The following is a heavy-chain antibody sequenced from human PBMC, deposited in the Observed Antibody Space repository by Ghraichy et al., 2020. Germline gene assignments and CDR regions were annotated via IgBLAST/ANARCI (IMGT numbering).Heavy chain of an antibody. J-gene: IGHJ6*02. CDR3: ARLGVVPAAKEDYYYGMDV. D-gene: IGHD2-2*01. CDR2: IYYSGST. CDR1: GGSISSSSYY. V-gene: IGHV4-39*01. Sequence: SQTLSLTCTVSGGSISSSSYYWGWIRQPPGKGLEWIGSIYYSGSTYYNPSLKSRVTISVDTSKNQFSLKLSSVTAADTAVYYCARLGVVPAAKEDYYYGMDVWGQGTTVTVSS.